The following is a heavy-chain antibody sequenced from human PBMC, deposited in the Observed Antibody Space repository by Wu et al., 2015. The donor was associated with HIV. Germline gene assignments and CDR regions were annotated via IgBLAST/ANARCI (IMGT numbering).Heavy chain of an antibody. CDR2: INPGIGST. CDR3: NRGMQRWVNDAFDI. V-gene: IGHV1-46*03. D-gene: IGHD6-25*01. Sequence: QVQLVQSGAEMKKPGASVNISCKASGYPFTSYYIHWVRQAPGQGLEWMGLINPGIGSTYYAEKFQDRVAMTRDTSTNTVNMQLGTLTSEDTAVYFCNRGMQRWVNDAFDIWGQGTMVTVSS. CDR1: GYPFTSYY. J-gene: IGHJ3*02.